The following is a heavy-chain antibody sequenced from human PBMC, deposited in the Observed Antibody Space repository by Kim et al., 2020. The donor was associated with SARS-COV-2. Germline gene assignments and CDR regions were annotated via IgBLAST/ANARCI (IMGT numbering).Heavy chain of an antibody. CDR3: AKGGIRFVAGANIEDFFYL. V-gene: IGHV3-23*01. Sequence: GGSLRLSCAASGFTFSNFAMSWVRQATGKGLEWVSTISSSGRSTYFADSVRGRFTISRDDSKDPVHLQMIRLRAEDTALYFCAKGGIRFVAGANIEDFFYLWGQGTLVSVSS. D-gene: IGHD1-26*01. CDR1: GFTFSNFA. CDR2: ISSSGRST. J-gene: IGHJ1*01.